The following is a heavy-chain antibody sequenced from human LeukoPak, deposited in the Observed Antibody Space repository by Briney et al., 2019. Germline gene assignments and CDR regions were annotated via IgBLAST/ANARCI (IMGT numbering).Heavy chain of an antibody. V-gene: IGHV4-59*11. D-gene: IGHD1-14*01. J-gene: IGHJ3*02. CDR2: IPYIGST. CDR1: GASISGHY. CDR3: ARDQISINALDM. Sequence: PSETLSLTCTVSGASISGHYLTWIRHAPGKGLEWIGYIPYIGSTNYNPSLKSRVTISVDTSKNLFSLKLRSVTAADTAVYYCARDQISINALDMWGQGTMVTVSS.